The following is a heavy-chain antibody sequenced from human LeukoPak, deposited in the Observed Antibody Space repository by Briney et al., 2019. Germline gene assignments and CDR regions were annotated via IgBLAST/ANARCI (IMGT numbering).Heavy chain of an antibody. CDR2: IYSGGST. CDR3: ARIGHDLYQTFGS. V-gene: IGHV3-53*01. CDR1: GFTVSSNY. D-gene: IGHD3-16*01. J-gene: IGHJ5*01. Sequence: GGSLRLSCAASGFTVSSNYMSWVRQAPGKGLEWVSVIYSGGSTFYADSVKGRFTISRDNSKNTLYLQMNSLRAEDTAVYYCARIGHDLYQTFGSWGHGTLITVSS.